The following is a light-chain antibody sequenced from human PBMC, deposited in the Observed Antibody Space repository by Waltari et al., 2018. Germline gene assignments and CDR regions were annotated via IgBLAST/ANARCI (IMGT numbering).Light chain of an antibody. CDR2: ADD. CDR3: AAWDDSLKGVL. CDR1: RSNIGTNA. J-gene: IGLJ2*01. V-gene: IGLV1-36*01. Sequence: QSVLTQTPSVSEAPRQRVTISCSGLRSNIGTNAVNWYHQVPGKPPKLLVFADDLLPSGVSDRFSGSKSGTSASLAISGLRSEDEGVYFCAAWDDSLKGVLFGGGTKLTVL.